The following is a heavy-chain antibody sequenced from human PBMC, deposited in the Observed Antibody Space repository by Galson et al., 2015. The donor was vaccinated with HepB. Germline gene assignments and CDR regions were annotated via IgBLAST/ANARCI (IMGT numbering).Heavy chain of an antibody. Sequence: SLRLSCAASGFTFSSYSMNWVRQAPGKGLEWVSYLSSSSSTIYYADSVKGRFTISRDNAKNSLYLQMNSLRDEDTAVYYCARRVDPESGNYYYYMDVWGKGTTVTVSS. CDR3: ARRVDPESGNYYYYMDV. CDR2: LSSSSSTI. J-gene: IGHJ6*03. D-gene: IGHD2-15*01. CDR1: GFTFSSYS. V-gene: IGHV3-48*02.